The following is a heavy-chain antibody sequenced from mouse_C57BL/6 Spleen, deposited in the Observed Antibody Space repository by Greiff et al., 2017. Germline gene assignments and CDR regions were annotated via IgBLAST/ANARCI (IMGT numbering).Heavy chain of an antibody. D-gene: IGHD4-1*01. CDR2: IYPRSGNT. CDR3: ARRWDEAGFAY. CDR1: GYTFTSYG. J-gene: IGHJ3*01. V-gene: IGHV1-81*01. Sequence: QVQLQQSGAELARPGASVKLSCKASGYTFTSYGISWVKQRTGQGLEWIGEIYPRSGNTYYNEKFKGKATLTADKSSSPAYMELRSLTYADSAVYFCARRWDEAGFAYWGQGTLVTVSA.